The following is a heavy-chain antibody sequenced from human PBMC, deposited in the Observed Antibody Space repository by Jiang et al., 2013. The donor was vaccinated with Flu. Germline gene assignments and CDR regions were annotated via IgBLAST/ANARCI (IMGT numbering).Heavy chain of an antibody. D-gene: IGHD2-15*01. Sequence: GLVKPSETLSLTCTVSGGSISSSSYYWGWIRQPPGKGLEWIGSIYYSGSTYYNPSLKSRVTISVDTSKNQFSLKLSSVTAADTAVYYCARPEVAASNRLIQFDYWGQGTLVTVSS. CDR1: GGSISSSSYY. V-gene: IGHV4-39*01. CDR3: ARPEVAASNRLIQFDY. CDR2: IYYSGST. J-gene: IGHJ4*02.